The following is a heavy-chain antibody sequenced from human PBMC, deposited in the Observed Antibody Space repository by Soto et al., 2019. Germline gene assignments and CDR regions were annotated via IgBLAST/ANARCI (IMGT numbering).Heavy chain of an antibody. CDR2: IYSNGGA. CDR3: ARRPQGWFDS. J-gene: IGHJ5*01. CDR1: GGSISSGLDY. V-gene: IGHV4-31*03. Sequence: VQLQEAGPGLVQPSQTLSLTCTVSGGSISSGLDYWNWIRQHPGKGLEWLGYIYSNGGAYYNPSLQSRLTMAVDTSKKQFSLNLSYVTDADTAVYYCARRPQGWFDSWCQRIPVTDSS.